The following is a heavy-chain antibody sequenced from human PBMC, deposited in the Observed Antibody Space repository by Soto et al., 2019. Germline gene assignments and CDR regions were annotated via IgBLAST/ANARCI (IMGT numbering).Heavy chain of an antibody. Sequence: PSETLSLTCAVYGGSFSGYYWSWIRQPPGKGLEWIGEINHSGSTNYNPSLKSRVTISVDTSKNQFSLKLSSVTAADTAVYYCARDRNYDFWSGYYSSFDYWGQGTLVTVSS. CDR3: ARDRNYDFWSGYYSSFDY. CDR2: INHSGST. V-gene: IGHV4-34*01. CDR1: GGSFSGYY. J-gene: IGHJ4*02. D-gene: IGHD3-3*01.